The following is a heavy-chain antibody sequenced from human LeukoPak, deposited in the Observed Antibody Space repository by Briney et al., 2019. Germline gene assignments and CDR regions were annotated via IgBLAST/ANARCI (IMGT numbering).Heavy chain of an antibody. CDR2: ISAFGSST. CDR3: AKDRGSSDYGISVRGRNCFDP. J-gene: IGHJ5*02. Sequence: PGGSLRLSCAASGFTFSNYAMSWVRQAPGKGLEWVSGISAFGSSTYYADSVKGRFTISRDSSKSTLYVQMNSLRAEDTAVYYCAKDRGSSDYGISVRGRNCFDPWGQGTLVTVSS. D-gene: IGHD5-12*01. CDR1: GFTFSNYA. V-gene: IGHV3-23*01.